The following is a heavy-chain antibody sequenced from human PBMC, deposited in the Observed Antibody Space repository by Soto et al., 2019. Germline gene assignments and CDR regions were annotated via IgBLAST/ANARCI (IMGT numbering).Heavy chain of an antibody. D-gene: IGHD3-16*01. CDR2: IYHSGST. Sequence: SEPQSLSSSVAGGTIGSGGYPRSWIRQPPGKGLEWIGYIYHSGSTYYNPSLKSRVTISVDRSKNQFSLKLSSVTAADTAVYYCARLWGWTVDYWGQGTLVTVSS. J-gene: IGHJ4*02. CDR1: GGTIGSGGYP. CDR3: ARLWGWTVDY. V-gene: IGHV4-30-2*01.